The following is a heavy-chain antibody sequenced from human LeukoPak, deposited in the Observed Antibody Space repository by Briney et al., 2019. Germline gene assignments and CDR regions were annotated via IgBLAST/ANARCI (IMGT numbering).Heavy chain of an antibody. CDR1: GDSINTTSYY. Sequence: SETLSLTCTISGDSINTTSYYWGWIRQPPGKGLEWIGSIYYSGNTYYNPSLKSRVTISVDTSKNQFSLKLSSVTAADTAVYYCARDRLRWPKIDYWGQGTLVTVSS. J-gene: IGHJ4*02. V-gene: IGHV4-39*07. D-gene: IGHD4-23*01. CDR3: ARDRLRWPKIDY. CDR2: IYYSGNT.